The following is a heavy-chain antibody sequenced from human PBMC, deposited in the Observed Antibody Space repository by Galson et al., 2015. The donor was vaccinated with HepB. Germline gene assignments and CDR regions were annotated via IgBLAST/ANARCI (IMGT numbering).Heavy chain of an antibody. CDR2: INPSGGST. J-gene: IGHJ6*02. V-gene: IGHV1-46*01. Sequence: SVKVSCKASGYTFTSYYMHWVRQAPGQGLEWVGIINPSGGSTSYAQKFQGRVTMTGDTSTSTVYMELSSLRSEDTAVYYCARDQGRNYDFWSGYGHPYYYYYGMDVWGQGTTVTVSS. D-gene: IGHD3-3*01. CDR1: GYTFTSYY. CDR3: ARDQGRNYDFWSGYGHPYYYYYGMDV.